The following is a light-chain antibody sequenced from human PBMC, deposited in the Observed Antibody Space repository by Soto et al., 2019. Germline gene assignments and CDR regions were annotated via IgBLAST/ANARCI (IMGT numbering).Light chain of an antibody. CDR3: QQYGSSPLIT. CDR2: GAS. Sequence: IVFPQSPGTLSFSPGEKATPSCRARQSVSSSYLAWYQQKPGQAPRLLIYGASSRATGIPDRFSGSGSGTDFTLTISRLEPEDFAVYYCQQYGSSPLITFGQGTRLEIK. J-gene: IGKJ5*01. V-gene: IGKV3-20*01. CDR1: QSVSSSY.